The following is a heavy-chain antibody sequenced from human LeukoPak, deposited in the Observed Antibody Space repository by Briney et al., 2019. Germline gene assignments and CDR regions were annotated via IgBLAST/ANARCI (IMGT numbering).Heavy chain of an antibody. CDR2: IGTAGDT. D-gene: IGHD2-2*01. CDR1: GFTFSSYD. J-gene: IGHJ5*02. V-gene: IGHV3-13*01. CDR3: ARGEGSSDASPFDP. Sequence: PGGSLRLSCAASGFTFSSYDMHWVRQATGKGLEWVSAIGTAGDTYYPGSVKGRFTISRENAKNSLYLQMNSLRAGDTAVYYCARGEGSSDASPFDPWGQGTLVTVSS.